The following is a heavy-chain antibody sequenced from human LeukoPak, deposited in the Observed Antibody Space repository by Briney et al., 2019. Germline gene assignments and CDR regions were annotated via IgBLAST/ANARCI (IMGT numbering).Heavy chain of an antibody. J-gene: IGHJ4*02. V-gene: IGHV1-18*01. D-gene: IGHD2/OR15-2a*01. CDR2: IRPSTGDT. Sequence: RASVKVSCKASGYTFTSHGISWVRQAPGQGLEWMGWIRPSTGDTDYALNLQGRVTLTTDTSTSTAYMELRSLRSDDTAVYYCARVRDYLFDYWGQGTLVTVSS. CDR1: GYTFTSHG. CDR3: ARVRDYLFDY.